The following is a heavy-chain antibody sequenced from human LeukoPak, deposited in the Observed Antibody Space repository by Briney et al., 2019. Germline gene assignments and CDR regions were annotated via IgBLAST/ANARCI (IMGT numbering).Heavy chain of an antibody. D-gene: IGHD6-13*01. CDR3: AKDSSSSSWSGAFDI. CDR2: ISWNSGSI. CDR1: GFTFDDYA. V-gene: IGHV3-9*01. J-gene: IGHJ3*02. Sequence: GGSLRLSCAASGFTFDDYAMHWVRQAPGKGLEWVSGISWNSGSIGYADSVKGRSTISRDNAKNSLYLQMNSLRAEDTALYYCAKDSSSSSWSGAFDIWGQGTMVTVSS.